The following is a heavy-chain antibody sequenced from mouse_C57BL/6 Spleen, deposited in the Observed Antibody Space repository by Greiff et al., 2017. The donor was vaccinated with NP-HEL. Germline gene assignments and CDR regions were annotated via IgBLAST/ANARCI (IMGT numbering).Heavy chain of an antibody. Sequence: EVQLQQSGPVLVKPGASVKMSCKASGYTFTDYYMNWVKQSHGKSLEWIGVINPYNGGTSYNQKFKGKATLTVDKSSSTAYMELNSLTSEDSAVYYCARGDGGFAYWGQGTLVTVSA. CDR3: ARGDGGFAY. CDR1: GYTFTDYY. J-gene: IGHJ3*01. D-gene: IGHD3-3*01. V-gene: IGHV1-19*01. CDR2: INPYNGGT.